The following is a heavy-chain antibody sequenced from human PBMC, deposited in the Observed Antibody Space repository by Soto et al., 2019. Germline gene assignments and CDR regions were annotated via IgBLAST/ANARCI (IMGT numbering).Heavy chain of an antibody. J-gene: IGHJ4*02. V-gene: IGHV1-2*02. Sequence: ASVKVSCKASGYTFTGYYMHWVRQAPGQGLEWMGWINPNSGGTNYAQKFQGRVTMTRDTSISTAYMELSRLRSDDTAVYYCARVRFRSIAARPGKNYFDYWGQGTLVTVSS. D-gene: IGHD6-6*01. CDR1: GYTFTGYY. CDR2: INPNSGGT. CDR3: ARVRFRSIAARPGKNYFDY.